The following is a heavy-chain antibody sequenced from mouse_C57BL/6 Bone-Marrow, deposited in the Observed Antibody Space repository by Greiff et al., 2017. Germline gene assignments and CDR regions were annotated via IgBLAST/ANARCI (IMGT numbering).Heavy chain of an antibody. V-gene: IGHV1-7*01. Sequence: QVPLKESGAELAKPGASVKLSCKASGYTFTSYWMHWVKQRPGQGLEWIGYINPSSGYTKYNQKFKDKAILTADKSSSTAYMQLSSLTYEDAAVYYCARCDSDWYFDVWGTGTTVTVSS. J-gene: IGHJ1*03. CDR2: INPSSGYT. CDR1: GYTFTSYW. CDR3: ARCDSDWYFDV.